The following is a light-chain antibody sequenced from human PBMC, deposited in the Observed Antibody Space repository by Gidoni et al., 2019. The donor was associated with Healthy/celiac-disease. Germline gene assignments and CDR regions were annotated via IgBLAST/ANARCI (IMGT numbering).Light chain of an antibody. V-gene: IGLV2-14*03. J-gene: IGLJ2*01. CDR2: DVS. Sequence: QSALTQPASVSGSPGQSITISCTGTSSDVGDYNSVSWYQQHPGKAPKLLIYDVSYRPSGVSNRFSGSKSGNTASLTISGLQAEDEADYYCSSYTRSSTLVVFGGGTKLTVL. CDR3: SSYTRSSTLVV. CDR1: SSDVGDYNS.